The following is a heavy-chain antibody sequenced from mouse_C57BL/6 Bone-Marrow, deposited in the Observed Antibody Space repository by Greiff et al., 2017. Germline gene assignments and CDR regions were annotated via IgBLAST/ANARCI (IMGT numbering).Heavy chain of an antibody. CDR3: ARGGEGNCDV. CDR2: ISYDGSN. CDR1: GYSITSGYY. Sequence: EVKLMESGPGLVKPSQSLSLTCSVTGYSITSGYYWNWIRQFPGNKLEWMGYISYDGSNNYNPSLKNRISITRDTSKNQFFLKLNSVTTEDTATYYCARGGEGNCDVWGTGTTVTVSS. J-gene: IGHJ1*03. V-gene: IGHV3-6*01.